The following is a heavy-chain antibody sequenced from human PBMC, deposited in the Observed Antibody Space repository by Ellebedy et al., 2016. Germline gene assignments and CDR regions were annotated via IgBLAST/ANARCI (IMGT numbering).Heavy chain of an antibody. CDR3: ARQNRQADKTSYYGMDV. J-gene: IGHJ6*02. CDR1: GFTFSSYA. V-gene: IGHV4-38-2*01. CDR2: IYYSGST. D-gene: IGHD1-14*01. Sequence: GSLRLSCAASGFTFSSYAMSWIRQPPGKGLEWIGSIYYSGSTYYNPSLKSRVTISVDTSKNQFSLKLSSVTAADTAVYYCARQNRQADKTSYYGMDVWGQGTTVTVSS.